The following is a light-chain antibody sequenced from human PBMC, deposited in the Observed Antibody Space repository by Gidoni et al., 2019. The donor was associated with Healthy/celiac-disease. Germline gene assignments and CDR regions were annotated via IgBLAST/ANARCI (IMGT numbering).Light chain of an antibody. CDR1: QRVSSY. J-gene: IGKJ1*01. CDR2: DAS. Sequence: DIVLTQSPATLSLSPGERATLSCRASQRVSSYLAWYQQKPGQAPRLLIYDASNRATGIPARFSGSGSGTDVTLTISSLEPEDFAVYYCQQRSNWPRRTFGQGTKVEIK. CDR3: QQRSNWPRRT. V-gene: IGKV3-11*01.